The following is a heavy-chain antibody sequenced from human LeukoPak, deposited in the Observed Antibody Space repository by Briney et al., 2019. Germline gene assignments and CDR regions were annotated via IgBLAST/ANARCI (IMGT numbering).Heavy chain of an antibody. D-gene: IGHD5-18*01. J-gene: IGHJ3*02. Sequence: ASVKVSCKASGGTFSSYAISWVRQAPGQGLEWMGRIIPILGIANYTQKFQGRVTITTDKSTSTAYMELSSLRSEDTAVYYCARDTAMVTGLFDIWGQGTMVTVSS. CDR3: ARDTAMVTGLFDI. CDR1: GGTFSSYA. V-gene: IGHV1-69*04. CDR2: IIPILGIA.